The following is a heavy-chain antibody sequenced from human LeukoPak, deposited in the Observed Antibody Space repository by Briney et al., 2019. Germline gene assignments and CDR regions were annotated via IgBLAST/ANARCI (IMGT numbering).Heavy chain of an antibody. CDR1: GFTSSNYA. D-gene: IGHD6-19*01. J-gene: IGHJ4*02. CDR3: AKSLDLAVAGIDY. CDR2: ISGSGDYT. V-gene: IGHV3-23*01. Sequence: GGSLRLSCVVSGFTSSNYAMSWVRQAPGKGLKRVSGISGSGDYTYYVDSVKGRFTISRDYSKNTLYLQMNSLRAEDTAVYYCAKSLDLAVAGIDYWGQGTLVTVSS.